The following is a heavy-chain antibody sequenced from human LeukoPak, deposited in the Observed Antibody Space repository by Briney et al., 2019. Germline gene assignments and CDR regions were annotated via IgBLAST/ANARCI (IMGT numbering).Heavy chain of an antibody. CDR1: GYTFTSYG. CDR2: ISAYNGNT. J-gene: IGHJ6*03. Sequence: ASVKVSCKASGYTFTSYGISWVRQAPGQGLEWIGWISAYNGNTNYAQKLQGRVTMTTDTSTSTAYMELRSLRSDDTAVYYCAGHIGGGSYYYYMDVWGKGTTVTVSS. CDR3: AGHIGGGSYYYYMDV. V-gene: IGHV1-18*04. D-gene: IGHD1-26*01.